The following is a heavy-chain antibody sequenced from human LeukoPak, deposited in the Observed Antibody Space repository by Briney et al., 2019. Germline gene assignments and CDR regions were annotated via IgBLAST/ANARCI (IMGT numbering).Heavy chain of an antibody. CDR1: GFTFSSYG. CDR3: ATTGYYYYYMDV. CDR2: IAYDGSNK. V-gene: IGHV3-30*03. D-gene: IGHD1-14*01. J-gene: IGHJ6*03. Sequence: GGSLRLSCAASGFTFSSYGMHWGRQAPGKGLEGVAVIAYDGSNKYYADSVKGRFTISRDNSKNTLYLQMNSLRAEDTAVYYCATTGYYYYYMDVWGKGTTVTVSS.